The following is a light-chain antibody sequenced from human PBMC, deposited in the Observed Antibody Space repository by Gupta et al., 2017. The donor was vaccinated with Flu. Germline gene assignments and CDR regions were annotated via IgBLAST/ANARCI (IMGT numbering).Light chain of an antibody. J-gene: IGLJ3*02. V-gene: IGLV6-57*01. CDR2: AHN. CDR1: SGSVATYY. CDR3: QTYDSSNQRV. Sequence: NFMLTQPHSVSESPGKTVTISCTRSSGSVATYYVQWYRQRPGSSPTTVICAHNQRPSGVPDRFSGSIDLSSNSASLTISGLKTEDEADYYCQTYDSSNQRVFGGGTKLTVL.